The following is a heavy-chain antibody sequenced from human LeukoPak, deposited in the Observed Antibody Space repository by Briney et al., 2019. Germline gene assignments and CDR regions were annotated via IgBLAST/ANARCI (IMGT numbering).Heavy chain of an antibody. V-gene: IGHV1-18*01. CDR3: AVTYDILTGLDY. CDR1: GYTFTSYA. Sequence: ASVKVSCKASGYTFTSYAMNWVRQAPGQGLEWMGWISAYNGNTNYAQKLQGRVTMTTDTSTSTAYMELRSLRSDDTAVYYCAVTYDILTGLDYWGQGTLVTVSS. CDR2: ISAYNGNT. D-gene: IGHD3-9*01. J-gene: IGHJ4*02.